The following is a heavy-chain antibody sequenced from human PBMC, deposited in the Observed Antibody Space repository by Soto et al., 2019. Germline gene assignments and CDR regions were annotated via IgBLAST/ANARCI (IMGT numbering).Heavy chain of an antibody. Sequence: GGSLRLSCAASGFILSNYAMSWVRQAPGKGLEWVSAVSGSGASTYYADSVKGRFTISRDNAKNSLYLQMNSLRDEDTAVYYCAREGGSLNWFDPWGQGTLVTVSS. CDR2: VSGSGAST. D-gene: IGHD1-26*01. CDR3: AREGGSLNWFDP. CDR1: GFILSNYA. V-gene: IGHV3-23*01. J-gene: IGHJ5*02.